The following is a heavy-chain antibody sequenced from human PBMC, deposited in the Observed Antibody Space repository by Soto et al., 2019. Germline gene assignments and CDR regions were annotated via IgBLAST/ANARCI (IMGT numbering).Heavy chain of an antibody. CDR2: IYWDDDK. V-gene: IGHV2-5*02. CDR1: GFSLSTSGVG. CDR3: AHIRPVTGLWLAGYWYFDL. J-gene: IGHJ2*01. D-gene: IGHD6-19*01. Sequence: QITLKESGPTLVNPTQTLTLTCTFSGFSLSTSGVGVGWIRQPPGKALAWLALIYWDDDKRYSPSLKSRLTITKDTSKYQVVLTMTNMDPVYTATYYCAHIRPVTGLWLAGYWYFDLWGRGTLVNVAA.